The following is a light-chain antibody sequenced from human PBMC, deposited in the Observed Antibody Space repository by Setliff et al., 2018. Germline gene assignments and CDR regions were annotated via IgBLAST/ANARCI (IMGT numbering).Light chain of an antibody. CDR3: CSYAGSYTSLYV. Sequence: QSALTQPRSVSGSPGQSVTISCTGTSSDVGGYKYVSWYQQHPGKAPKPMIYDVSKRPSGVPDRFSGSKSGNTASLTISGLQAEDEADYYCCSYAGSYTSLYVFGTGTKVTVL. CDR1: SSDVGGYKY. J-gene: IGLJ1*01. V-gene: IGLV2-11*01. CDR2: DVS.